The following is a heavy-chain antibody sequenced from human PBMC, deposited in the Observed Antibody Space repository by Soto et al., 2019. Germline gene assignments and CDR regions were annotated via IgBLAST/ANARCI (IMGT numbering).Heavy chain of an antibody. CDR1: GFTFSDYY. J-gene: IGHJ4*02. CDR2: ISSSGSSI. Sequence: QVQLVESGGGLVKPGGSLRLSCAASGFTFSDYYMSWIRQAPGKGLEWVSYISSSGSSIYHADSVKGRFTISRDNAKNSLYMQMNSLRAEDTAVYYGARDVYVILPGYYCGSFDNWGQGTLVTVSS. CDR3: ARDVYVILPGYYCGSFDN. V-gene: IGHV3-11*01. D-gene: IGHD3-9*01.